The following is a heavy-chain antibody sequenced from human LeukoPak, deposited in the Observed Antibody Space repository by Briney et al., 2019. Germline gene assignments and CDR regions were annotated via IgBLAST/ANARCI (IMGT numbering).Heavy chain of an antibody. V-gene: IGHV1-8*01. Sequence: ASVKVSCKVLGYSFTGYDINWVRQATGQGLEWMGWMNPNSGNTGYAQKFQGRVTMTRNTSISTAYMELNSLKSEDTAVYYCARFGDPYWYFDLWGRGTLVTVSS. CDR3: ARFGDPYWYFDL. CDR2: MNPNSGNT. CDR1: GYSFTGYD. J-gene: IGHJ2*01. D-gene: IGHD3-10*01.